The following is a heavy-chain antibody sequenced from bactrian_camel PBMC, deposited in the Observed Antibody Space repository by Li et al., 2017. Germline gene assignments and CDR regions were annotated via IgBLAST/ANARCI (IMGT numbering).Heavy chain of an antibody. CDR3: AADTYGGSWPRERPEYALGLDWYNF. CDR1: GFTFSTYY. Sequence: HVQLVESGGGEVQAGGSLKLSCAASGFTFSTYYMSWVRQAPGKGLEWVSSIYTGGGSTVYADSVKGRFTISQGNAKNTVYLQMNSLKPEDTAMYYCAADTYGGSWPRERPEYALGLDWYNFWGQGTQVTVS. J-gene: IGHJ4*01. D-gene: IGHD6*01. V-gene: IGHV3-2*01. CDR2: IYTGGGST.